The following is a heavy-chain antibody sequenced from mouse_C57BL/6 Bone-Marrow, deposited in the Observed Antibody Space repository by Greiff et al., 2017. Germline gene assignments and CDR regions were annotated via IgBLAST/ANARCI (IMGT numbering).Heavy chain of an antibody. Sequence: VHLVESGPGLVAPSQSLSITCTVSGFSLTSYGVHWVRQPPGKGLEWLVVIWSDGSTTYNSALKSRLSISKDNSKSQVFLKMNSLQTDNTAMYYCARPADENYYAMDYCGEGTSVPDSS. CDR3: ARPADENYYAMDY. CDR1: GFSLTSYG. CDR2: IWSDGST. J-gene: IGHJ4*01. V-gene: IGHV2-6*03. D-gene: IGHD6-1*01.